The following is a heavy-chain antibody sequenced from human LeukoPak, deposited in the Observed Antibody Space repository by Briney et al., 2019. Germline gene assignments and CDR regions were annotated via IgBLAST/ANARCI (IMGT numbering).Heavy chain of an antibody. CDR2: IYYSGST. Sequence: PSETLSLTCTVSGGSISSGDYYWSWFRQPPGKGLEGIGYIYYSGSTNYNPSLKSRVTISVDTSKNQFSLKLSSVTAADTAVYYCARRAYYDFWSGYYPEAADAFDIWGQGTMVTVSS. D-gene: IGHD3-3*01. V-gene: IGHV4-61*08. CDR1: GGSISSGDYY. CDR3: ARRAYYDFWSGYYPEAADAFDI. J-gene: IGHJ3*02.